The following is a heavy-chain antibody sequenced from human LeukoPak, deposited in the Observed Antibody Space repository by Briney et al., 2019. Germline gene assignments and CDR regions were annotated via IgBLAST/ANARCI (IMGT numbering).Heavy chain of an antibody. V-gene: IGHV3-30*02. Sequence: GGSLRLSCAASGFSFSSYGMHWVRQAPGKGLEWVAVIWYDGSYKYYADSVQGRFTISRDSSRNTLYLQMNSLRAEDTAVYYCAKDGTGGYYYLDYWGQGTLVTVSS. CDR3: AKDGTGGYYYLDY. D-gene: IGHD3-22*01. J-gene: IGHJ4*02. CDR1: GFSFSSYG. CDR2: IWYDGSYK.